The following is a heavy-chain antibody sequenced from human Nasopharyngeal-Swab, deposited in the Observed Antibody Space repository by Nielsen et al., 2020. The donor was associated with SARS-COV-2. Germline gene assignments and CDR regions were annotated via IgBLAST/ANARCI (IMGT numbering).Heavy chain of an antibody. D-gene: IGHD6-6*01. J-gene: IGHJ1*01. CDR1: GFTFSSYE. CDR3: ARGFGSSSYAYFQH. V-gene: IGHV3-48*03. Sequence: GESLKISCAASGFTFSSYEMNWVRQAPGKGLEWVSYISSSGSTIYYADSVKGRFTISRDNAKNSLYLQVNGLRAEDTAVYYCARGFGSSSYAYFQHWGQGTLVTVSS. CDR2: ISSSGSTI.